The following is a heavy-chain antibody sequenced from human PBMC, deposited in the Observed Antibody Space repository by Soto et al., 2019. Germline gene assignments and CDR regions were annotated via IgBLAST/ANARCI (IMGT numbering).Heavy chain of an antibody. CDR2: IYYSGST. CDR3: ATLLRGGYCSSTSCYTSYYYYGMDV. J-gene: IGHJ6*02. D-gene: IGHD2-2*02. CDR1: GGSISSSSYY. Sequence: SETLSLTCTVSGGSISSSSYYCRWIRQPPGKWLEWIGSIYYSGSTYYNPSLTSRVTICVDTSKNQFSLKLSSETAADAAVYYCATLLRGGYCSSTSCYTSYYYYGMDVWAQGTTVT. V-gene: IGHV4-39*01.